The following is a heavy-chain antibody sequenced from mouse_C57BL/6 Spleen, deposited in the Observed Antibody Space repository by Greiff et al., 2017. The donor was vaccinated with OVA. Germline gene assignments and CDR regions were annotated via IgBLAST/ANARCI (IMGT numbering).Heavy chain of an antibody. Sequence: VQLQQSGPELVKPGASVKIPCKASGYTFTDYNMDWVKQSHGKSLEWIGDINPNNGGTIYNQKFKGKATLTVDKSSSTAYMELRSLTSEDTAVYYCARNLYGSSPHWGQGTTLTVSS. D-gene: IGHD1-1*01. V-gene: IGHV1-18*01. J-gene: IGHJ2*01. CDR1: GYTFTDYN. CDR3: ARNLYGSSPH. CDR2: INPNNGGT.